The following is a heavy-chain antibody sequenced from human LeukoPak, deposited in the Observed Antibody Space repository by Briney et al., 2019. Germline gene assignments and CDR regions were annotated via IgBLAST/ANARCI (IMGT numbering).Heavy chain of an antibody. Sequence: GGSLRLSCEASGITISDAWMSWVRQAPGKGLEWVGRIKSKSAGGTTDHAAPVKGRFTISRDDSKNTLYLQMNSLTIEGTAVYYCVTPPDWGQGTLVTVSS. D-gene: IGHD5-18*01. J-gene: IGHJ4*02. CDR1: GITISDAW. CDR2: IKSKSAGGTT. CDR3: VTPPD. V-gene: IGHV3-15*01.